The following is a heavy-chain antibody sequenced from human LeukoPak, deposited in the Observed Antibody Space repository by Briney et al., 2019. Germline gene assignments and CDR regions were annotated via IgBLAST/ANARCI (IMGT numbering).Heavy chain of an antibody. V-gene: IGHV3-21*01. D-gene: IGHD3-3*01. CDR3: ARGGLSYYDFWSGYRTFDY. J-gene: IGHJ4*02. CDR2: ISSSSNYI. CDR1: GFTFSSYS. Sequence: GESLRLSCAASGFTFSSYSMNWVRQAPGKGLEWVSSISSSSNYIYYADSVKGRFTISRDNAKNSLYLLMNSLRAEDTAVYYCARGGLSYYDFWSGYRTFDYWGQGTLVTVSS.